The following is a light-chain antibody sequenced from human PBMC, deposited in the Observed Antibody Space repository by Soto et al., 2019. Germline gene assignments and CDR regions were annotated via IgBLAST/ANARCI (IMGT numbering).Light chain of an antibody. J-gene: IGKJ1*01. Sequence: EIVLTQAPATLALAPGEGGTPSRRASQSVSSYLAWYQQKPGQAPRLLIYGASSRATGIPARFSGSGSGTEFTLTISSLQPDDFATYYCQHYNSYSEAFGQGTKVDIK. CDR1: QSVSSY. CDR2: GAS. V-gene: IGKV3D-15*01. CDR3: QHYNSYSEA.